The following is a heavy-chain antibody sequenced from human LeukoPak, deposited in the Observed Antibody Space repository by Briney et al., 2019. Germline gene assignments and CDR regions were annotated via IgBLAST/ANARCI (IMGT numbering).Heavy chain of an antibody. V-gene: IGHV4-59*08. Sequence: PSETLSLTCTVSGGSISSYYWSWIRQPPGKGLEWIGYIYYSGSTNYNPSLKGRVTISVDTSKNQFSLKLSSVTAADTAVYYCARWATQVAGPTSWFDPWGQGTLVTVSS. D-gene: IGHD6-19*01. CDR3: ARWATQVAGPTSWFDP. CDR2: IYYSGST. J-gene: IGHJ5*02. CDR1: GGSISSYY.